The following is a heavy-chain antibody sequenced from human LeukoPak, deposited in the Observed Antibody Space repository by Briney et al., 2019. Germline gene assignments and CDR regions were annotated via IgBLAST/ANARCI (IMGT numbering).Heavy chain of an antibody. CDR3: ARTLRRGWFFDAFDI. CDR1: GFTFSSYG. Sequence: GGSLRLSCAASGFTFSSYGMHWVRQAPGKGLEWVAFIRYDGSNKYYADSVKGRFTISRDNSKNTLYLQMNSLRAEDTAVYYCARTLRRGWFFDAFDIWGQGTMVTVSS. V-gene: IGHV3-30*02. D-gene: IGHD6-19*01. CDR2: IRYDGSNK. J-gene: IGHJ3*02.